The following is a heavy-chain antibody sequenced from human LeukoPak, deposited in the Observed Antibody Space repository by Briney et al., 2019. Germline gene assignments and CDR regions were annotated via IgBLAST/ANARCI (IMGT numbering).Heavy chain of an antibody. CDR1: GFTFSSYS. D-gene: IGHD3-16*02. CDR2: ISSSSSTI. Sequence: GGSLRLSCAASGFTFSSYSMNWVRQAPGKGLEWVSYISSSSSTIYYADSVKGRFTISRDNAKNSLYLQMNSLRAEDTAVYYCARDGIHYDYVWGSYRYTDYWGQGTLVTVSS. CDR3: ARDGIHYDYVWGSYRYTDY. J-gene: IGHJ4*02. V-gene: IGHV3-48*04.